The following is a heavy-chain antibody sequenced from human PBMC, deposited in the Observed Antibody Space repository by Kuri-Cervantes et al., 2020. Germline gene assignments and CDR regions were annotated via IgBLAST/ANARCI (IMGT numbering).Heavy chain of an antibody. V-gene: IGHV2-5*02. Sequence: SGPTLVNPTQTLTLTCTFSEFSLSTSGVGVDWIRQPPGKALEWLALIYWDDDKRYSPSLKSRLTITKDTSKNQVVLTMTNMDPVDTATYYCAHTQEYDSSGSRFDYWGQGTLVTVSS. J-gene: IGHJ4*02. CDR2: IYWDDDK. CDR1: EFSLSTSGVG. D-gene: IGHD3-22*01. CDR3: AHTQEYDSSGSRFDY.